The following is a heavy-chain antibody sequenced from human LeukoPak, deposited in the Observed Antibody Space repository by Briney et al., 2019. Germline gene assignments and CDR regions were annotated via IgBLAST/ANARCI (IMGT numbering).Heavy chain of an antibody. CDR1: GYTFTTYW. CDR2: IYPGVSDT. V-gene: IGHV5-51*01. D-gene: IGHD3-10*02. Sequence: PGESLKISCKGSGYTFTTYWIGWVRQMPGKGLEWMGIIYPGVSDTRYSPSFQGQVTISVDRSINTAYLQWSSLEASDTAMDYCASHPRGDFYARGPPELWGQGPLVSVSS. J-gene: IGHJ1*01. CDR3: ASHPRGDFYARGPPEL.